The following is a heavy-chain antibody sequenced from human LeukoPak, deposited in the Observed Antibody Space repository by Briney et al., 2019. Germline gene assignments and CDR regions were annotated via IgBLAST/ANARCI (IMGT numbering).Heavy chain of an antibody. CDR2: MNLNSGNT. Sequence: ASVKVSCKASGYTFTSYDINWVRQATGQRLEWMGWMNLNSGNTGYAQKLQGRVTMTTDTSTSTAYMELRSLRSDDTAVYYCARVSGVSYYMDVWGKGTTVTVSS. CDR1: GYTFTSYD. V-gene: IGHV1-8*01. D-gene: IGHD3-10*01. J-gene: IGHJ6*03. CDR3: ARVSGVSYYMDV.